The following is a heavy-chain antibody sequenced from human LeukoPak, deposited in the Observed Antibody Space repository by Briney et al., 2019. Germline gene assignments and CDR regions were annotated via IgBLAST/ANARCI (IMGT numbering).Heavy chain of an antibody. CDR2: IRYSGST. CDR3: ARGFYYDNYMDV. D-gene: IGHD3-22*01. J-gene: IGHJ6*03. CDR1: GASITSGNYY. Sequence: SQTLSLTCTVSGASITSGNYYWSWLRQHPGKRLEWIGYIRYSGSTYHNPSLKSRLAISVDTSRNQFSLDLSSVTAADTAVYHCARGFYYDNYMDVWGNGTTVTVSS. V-gene: IGHV4-31*03.